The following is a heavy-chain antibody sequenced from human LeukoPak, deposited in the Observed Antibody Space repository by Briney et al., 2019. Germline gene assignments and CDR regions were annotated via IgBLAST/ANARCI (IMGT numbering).Heavy chain of an antibody. V-gene: IGHV3-49*04. CDR2: IRRKTYGGTT. J-gene: IGHJ6*03. Sequence: GGSLRLSCAASGFTFGEYAMSWVRQAPGKGLEWVSFIRRKTYGGTTEYAASVKGRFTFSRDDSKSIAYLQMNNLKIEDTAVYYCTRDVVLWVGEFLYPYYMDVWGKGTTVTVS. CDR3: TRDVVLWVGEFLYPYYMDV. CDR1: GFTFGEYA. D-gene: IGHD3-10*01.